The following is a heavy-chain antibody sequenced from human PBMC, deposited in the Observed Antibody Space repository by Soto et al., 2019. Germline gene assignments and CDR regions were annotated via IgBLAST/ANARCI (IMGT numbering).Heavy chain of an antibody. CDR1: GFTFTRYS. J-gene: IGHJ4*02. CDR3: ARESEDLPSNFDY. Sequence: GGSLRLSCAASGFTFTRYSMNWVRQAPGKGLEWVSSISSTTNYIYYGDSMKGRFTISRDNAKNSLYLEMNSLRAEDTAVYYCARESEDLPSNFDYWGQGTLVTVPS. V-gene: IGHV3-21*06. CDR2: ISSTTNYI.